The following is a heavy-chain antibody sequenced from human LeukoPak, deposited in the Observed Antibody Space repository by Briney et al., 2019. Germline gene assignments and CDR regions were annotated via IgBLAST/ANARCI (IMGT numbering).Heavy chain of an antibody. D-gene: IGHD2-21*02. J-gene: IGHJ3*02. V-gene: IGHV4-39*01. CDR3: ARSHIVAVTGFAFDI. CDR1: GGSISSSSYY. Sequence: SETLSLTCTVSGGSISSSSYYWGWIRQSPGKGLEWIGIIYYSGNTYYNPSLNSRVTITVDTSKNQFSLQLSSVTAADTTVYYCARSHIVAVTGFAFDIWGQGTLVTVSS. CDR2: IYYSGNT.